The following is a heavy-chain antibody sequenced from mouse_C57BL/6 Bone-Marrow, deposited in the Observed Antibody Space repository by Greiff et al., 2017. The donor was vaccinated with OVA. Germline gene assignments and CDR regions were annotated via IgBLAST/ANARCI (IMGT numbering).Heavy chain of an antibody. CDR1: GYTFTSYW. D-gene: IGHD1-1*01. Sequence: QVQLQQPGAELVKPGASVKMSCTASGYTFTSYWITWVKQRPGQGLEWIGDIYPGSGSTNYNEKFKSKATLTVDTSSSTAYMQLSSLTSEDSAVYYDADYYGSSYPYYFDDWGKGTTLTVSS. CDR2: IYPGSGST. CDR3: ADYYGSSYPYYFDD. V-gene: IGHV1-55*01. J-gene: IGHJ2*01.